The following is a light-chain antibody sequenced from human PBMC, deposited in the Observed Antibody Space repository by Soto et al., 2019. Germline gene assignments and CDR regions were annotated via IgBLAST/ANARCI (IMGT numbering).Light chain of an antibody. CDR1: SSDGGGYNY. V-gene: IGLV2-14*01. CDR3: SSYTSSSTYNYV. J-gene: IGLJ1*01. Sequence: SALTQPASVSGSPGQSITISCPGTSSDGGGYNYVSWYQQHPGKAPKLMIYDVSNRPSGVSNRFSGSKSGNTASLTISGLQAEDEADYYCSSYTSSSTYNYVFGTGTKVTVL. CDR2: DVS.